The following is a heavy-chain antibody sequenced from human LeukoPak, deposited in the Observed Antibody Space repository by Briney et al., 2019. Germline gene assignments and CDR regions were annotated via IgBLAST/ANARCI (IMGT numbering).Heavy chain of an antibody. CDR2: INHSGST. J-gene: IGHJ1*01. CDR1: GGSFSGYY. CDR3: ARPTTVTTHYFQH. D-gene: IGHD4-17*01. Sequence: SETLSLTCAVYGGSFSGYYWTWTRQPPGKGLEWIGEINHSGSTNYNPSLKSRVTISVDTSKNQFSLKLSSVTAADTAVYYCARPTTVTTHYFQHWGQGTLVTVSS. V-gene: IGHV4-34*01.